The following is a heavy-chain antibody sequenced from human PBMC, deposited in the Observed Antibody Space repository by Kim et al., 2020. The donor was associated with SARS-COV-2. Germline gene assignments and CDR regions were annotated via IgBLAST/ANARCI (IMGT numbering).Heavy chain of an antibody. CDR3: ARGTGYGSGSYYTYNWFDP. CDR2: IIPIFGTA. J-gene: IGHJ5*02. D-gene: IGHD3-10*01. V-gene: IGHV1-69*13. Sequence: SVKVSCKASGGTFSSYAISWVRQAPGQGLEWMGGIIPIFGTANYAQKFQGRVTITADESTSTAYMELSSLRSEDTVVYYCARGTGYGSGSYYTYNWFDPWGQGTLVTVSS. CDR1: GGTFSSYA.